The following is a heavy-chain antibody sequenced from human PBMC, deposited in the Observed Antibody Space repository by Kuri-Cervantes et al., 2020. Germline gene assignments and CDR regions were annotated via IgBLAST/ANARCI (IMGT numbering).Heavy chain of an antibody. CDR2: IYYSGST. D-gene: IGHD3-3*01. J-gene: IGHJ4*02. CDR1: GGSISSGDYY. Sequence: SETLSLTCTVSGGSISSGDYYWSWIRQPPGKGLEWIAYIYYSGSTYYNPSLKSRVTISVDTSKNQFSLKLSSVTAADTAVYYCARLWLEWTFDYWGQGTPVTVSS. CDR3: ARLWLEWTFDY. V-gene: IGHV4-30-4*01.